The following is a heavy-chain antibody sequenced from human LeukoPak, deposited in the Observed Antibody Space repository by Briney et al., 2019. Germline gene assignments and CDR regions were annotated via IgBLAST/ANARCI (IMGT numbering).Heavy chain of an antibody. D-gene: IGHD5-18*01. CDR3: ARDPGYSYGSFYFDY. J-gene: IGHJ4*02. V-gene: IGHV3-30-3*01. Sequence: LSLTCTVSGGSFSSSSYFWGWIRQAPGKGLEWVAVISYDGSNKYYADSVKGRFTISRDNSKNTLYLQMNSLRAEDTAVYYCARDPGYSYGSFYFDYWGQGTLVTVSS. CDR2: ISYDGSNK. CDR1: GGSFSSSSYF.